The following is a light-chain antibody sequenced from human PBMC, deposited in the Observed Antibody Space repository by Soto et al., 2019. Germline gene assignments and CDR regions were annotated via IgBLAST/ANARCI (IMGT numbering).Light chain of an antibody. CDR3: QQFASSPRT. CDR2: GAS. Sequence: EIVLTQSPGTLSLSPGERATLFCRASQSVATSQLAWYQQKPGQAPRLLIGASSRATGVPDRFIASGSGTDFTLTISRLEPEDFAVYYGQQFASSPRTFGRGTTVEIK. CDR1: QSVATSQ. V-gene: IGKV3-20*01. J-gene: IGKJ1*01.